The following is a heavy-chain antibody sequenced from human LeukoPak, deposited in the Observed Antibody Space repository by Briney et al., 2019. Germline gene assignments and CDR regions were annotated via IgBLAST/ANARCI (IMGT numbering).Heavy chain of an antibody. CDR2: IKEEGSEK. CDR1: AFTSSSYW. CDR3: ARGKLYYFDY. V-gene: IGHV3-7*03. J-gene: IGHJ4*02. Sequence: GRSLRLSCAPSAFTSSSYWMSWVRQAPGNGLECVANIKEEGSEKYYVDSVKGRFTISRDNAKNSLYLQMNSLRAEDTAVYYCARGKLYYFDYWGQGTLVTASS.